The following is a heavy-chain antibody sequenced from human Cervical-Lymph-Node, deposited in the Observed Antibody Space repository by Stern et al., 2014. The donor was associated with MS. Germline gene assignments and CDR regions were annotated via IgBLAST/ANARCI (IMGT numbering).Heavy chain of an antibody. CDR3: AREGGNTAEYFQH. D-gene: IGHD4-23*01. Sequence: VQLEESGGGVAQPGRSLRLSCAASGFTFSSSGMHWVRPAPGQGLEWRAILYHDGSNRYYAVSVKGRFTISRDNSKNTLYLQMNSLRAEDTAVYYCAREGGNTAEYFQHWGQGTLVTVSS. CDR1: GFTFSSSG. J-gene: IGHJ1*01. V-gene: IGHV3-33*01. CDR2: LYHDGSNR.